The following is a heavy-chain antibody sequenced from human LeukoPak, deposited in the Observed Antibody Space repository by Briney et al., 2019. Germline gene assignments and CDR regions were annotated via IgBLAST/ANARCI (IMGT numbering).Heavy chain of an antibody. D-gene: IGHD3-10*01. Sequence: GGSLRLSCAASGFTFDDYAMHWVRQAPGKGLEWVSLISWDGGSTYYADSVKGRFTISRDNAKNSLYLQMNSLRAEDTAVYYCASTMVRGVFTVDYWGQRTLVIVSS. J-gene: IGHJ4*02. CDR3: ASTMVRGVFTVDY. CDR2: ISWDGGST. V-gene: IGHV3-43D*04. CDR1: GFTFDDYA.